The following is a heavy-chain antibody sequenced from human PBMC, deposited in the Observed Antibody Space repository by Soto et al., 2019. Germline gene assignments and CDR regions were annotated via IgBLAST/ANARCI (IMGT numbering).Heavy chain of an antibody. CDR3: ARISRVFYRSGSYCPGLFEH. J-gene: IGHJ4*02. CDR1: GGSFSDNS. CDR2: ITHTGNT. V-gene: IGHV4-34*01. Sequence: QVQLQQWGAGLLKPSETLSLTCAVSGGSFSDNSWSWIRQSPGKGLQWIGEITHTGNTDYIPSLTSRVTISADTSNNQLFLRMTSVTAADTAVYYCARISRVFYRSGSYCPGLFEHWGQGTPVTVSS. D-gene: IGHD3-10*01.